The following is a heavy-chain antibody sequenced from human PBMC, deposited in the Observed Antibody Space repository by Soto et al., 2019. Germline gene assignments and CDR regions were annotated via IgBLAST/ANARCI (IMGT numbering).Heavy chain of an antibody. J-gene: IGHJ4*02. D-gene: IGHD5-12*01. CDR3: ARTNSGYDYRPY. CDR1: GGSIRSSSYY. CDR2: IYYSGST. V-gene: IGHV4-39*01. Sequence: SETLSLTCTVSGGSIRSSSYYWGWIRQPPGKGLEWIGSIYYSGSTYYNPSLKSRVTISVDTSKNQFSLKLSSVTAADTAVYYCARTNSGYDYRPYWGQGTLVTVSS.